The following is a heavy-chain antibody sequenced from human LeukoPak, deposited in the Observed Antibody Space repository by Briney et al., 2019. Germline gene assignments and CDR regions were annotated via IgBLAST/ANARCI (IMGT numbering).Heavy chain of an antibody. CDR2: IYYSGST. V-gene: IGHV4-30-4*01. Sequence: SETLSLTCTVSGGSISSGDYYWSWIRRPPGKGLEWIGYIYYSGSTYYNPSLKSRVTISVDTSKNQFSLKLSSVTAADTAVYYCARVSGGGYYFDYWGQGTLVTVSS. CDR3: ARVSGGGYYFDY. D-gene: IGHD5-24*01. CDR1: GGSISSGDYY. J-gene: IGHJ4*02.